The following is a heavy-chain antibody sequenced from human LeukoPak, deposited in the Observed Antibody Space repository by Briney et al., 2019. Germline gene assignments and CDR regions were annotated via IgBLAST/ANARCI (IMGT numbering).Heavy chain of an antibody. CDR1: ADSFSSHY. D-gene: IGHD4-17*01. Sequence: SETLSLTCAVSADSFSSHYWTWIRQPPGKGLEWIGYISYIGSTNYNPSLKSRVTISIDTSKNHFSLKLSSVTAADTAVYYCARDLVTVTKGFDIWGQGTM. CDR3: ARDLVTVTKGFDI. V-gene: IGHV4-59*11. J-gene: IGHJ3*02. CDR2: ISYIGST.